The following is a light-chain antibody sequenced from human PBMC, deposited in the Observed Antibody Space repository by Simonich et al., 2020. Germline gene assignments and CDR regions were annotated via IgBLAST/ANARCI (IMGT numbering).Light chain of an antibody. J-gene: IGLJ3*02. CDR1: ISNIGSNY. CDR3: AAWDDSLSGRV. CDR2: RNN. Sequence: QSVLTQPPSASGTPGQRVTISCSGSISNIGSNYVYWYQQLPGTAPKLLIYRNNQRPSGVPARFSGSKSGTSASLAISGLRSEDEADYYCAAWDDSLSGRVFGGGTKLTVL. V-gene: IGLV1-47*01.